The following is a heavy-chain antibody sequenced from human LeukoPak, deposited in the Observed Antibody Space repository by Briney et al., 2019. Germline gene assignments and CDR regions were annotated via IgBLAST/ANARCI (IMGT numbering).Heavy chain of an antibody. CDR1: GGSISSYY. J-gene: IGHJ4*02. Sequence: PSETLSLTCTVSGGSISSYYWSWIRQPPGKGLEWIGYIYYSGSTNYNPSLKSRVTISVDTSKNQFSPKLSSVTAADTAVYYCARADYGGNSGGFDYWGQGTLVTVSS. V-gene: IGHV4-59*01. CDR3: ARADYGGNSGGFDY. CDR2: IYYSGST. D-gene: IGHD4-23*01.